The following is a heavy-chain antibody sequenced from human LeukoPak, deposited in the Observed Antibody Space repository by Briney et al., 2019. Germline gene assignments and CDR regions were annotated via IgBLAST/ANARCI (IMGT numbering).Heavy chain of an antibody. CDR1: GFTFDDYG. CDR2: INWNGGST. D-gene: IGHD6-13*01. V-gene: IGHV3-20*04. J-gene: IGHJ5*02. Sequence: GGSLRLSCAASGFTFDDYGMSWVRQAPGKGLEWVSGINWNGGSTGYADSVKGRFTISRDNAKNSLYLQMNSLRAEDTALYYCARDLVSSSWLRFRSNWFDPWGQGTLVTVSS. CDR3: ARDLVSSSWLRFRSNWFDP.